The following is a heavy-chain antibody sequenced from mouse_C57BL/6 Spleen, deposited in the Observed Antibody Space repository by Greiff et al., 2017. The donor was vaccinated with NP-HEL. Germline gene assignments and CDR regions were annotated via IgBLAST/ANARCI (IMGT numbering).Heavy chain of an antibody. Sequence: SGAELVRPGASVTLSCKASGYTFTDYEMHWVKQTPVHGLEWIGAIDPETGGTAYNQKFKGKAILTADKSSSTAYMELRSLTSEDSAVYYCTRDYGSSSCAYWGQGTLVTVSA. CDR1: GYTFTDYE. CDR3: TRDYGSSSCAY. D-gene: IGHD1-1*01. J-gene: IGHJ3*01. CDR2: IDPETGGT. V-gene: IGHV1-15*01.